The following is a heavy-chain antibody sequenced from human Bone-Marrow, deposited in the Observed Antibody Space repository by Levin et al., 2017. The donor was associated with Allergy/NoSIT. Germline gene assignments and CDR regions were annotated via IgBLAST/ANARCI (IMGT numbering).Heavy chain of an antibody. D-gene: IGHD3-22*01. CDR1: GFTMSHFE. J-gene: IGHJ4*02. V-gene: IGHV3-48*03. CDR3: ARDWYYYDL. Sequence: GGSLRLSCAASGFTMSHFEMNWVRQAPGKGLEWVSFISHDDNTIYYADSVKGRFTISRDDTNNSLLLQMSSLRADDTAIYYCARDWYYYDLWGRGTQVTVSS. CDR2: ISHDDNTI.